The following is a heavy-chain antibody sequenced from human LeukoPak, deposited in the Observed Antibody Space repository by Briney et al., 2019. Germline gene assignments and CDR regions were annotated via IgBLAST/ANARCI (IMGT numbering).Heavy chain of an antibody. D-gene: IGHD3-10*01. J-gene: IGHJ4*02. V-gene: IGHV1-24*01. CDR2: FDPEDGET. CDR3: ATDLDGSGSRNY. CDR1: GYTLTELS. Sequence: GASVKVSCKVSGYTLTELSMHWVRQAPGKGLEWMGGFDPEDGETIYAQKFQGRVTMTEDTSTDTAYMELSSLRSEDTAVYYCATDLDGSGSRNYWGQGTLVTVSS.